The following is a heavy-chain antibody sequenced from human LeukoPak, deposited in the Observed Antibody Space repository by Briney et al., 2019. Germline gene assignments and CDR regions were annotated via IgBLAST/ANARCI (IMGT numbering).Heavy chain of an antibody. CDR1: GFTFTGYY. CDR2: INPDSGGT. CDR3: ARDLFYSVSGTYYNVGRVFNY. Sequence: ASVKVSCKASGFTFTGYYMHWVRQAPGQGLEWMGWINPDSGGTNYARKFQGRVTMTRDTSITTAYMELTSLRSDDTAVYYCARDLFYSVSGTYYNVGRVFNYWGQGTLVTVSS. D-gene: IGHD3-10*01. J-gene: IGHJ4*02. V-gene: IGHV1-2*02.